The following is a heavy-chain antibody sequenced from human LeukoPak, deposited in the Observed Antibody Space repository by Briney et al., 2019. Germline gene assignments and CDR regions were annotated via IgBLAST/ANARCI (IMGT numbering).Heavy chain of an antibody. CDR2: ITYSGST. D-gene: IGHD6-13*01. J-gene: IGHJ6*02. Sequence: PSETLSLTCTVSGGSISSSTYYWAWIRQSPGKGLEWIGSITYSGSTYYNPSLESRVTISVDTSKNQFSLRLISVTAVDTAVYYCARRGSWTYYYAMDVWGQGTTVTVSS. CDR1: GGSISSSTYY. V-gene: IGHV4-39*01. CDR3: ARRGSWTYYYAMDV.